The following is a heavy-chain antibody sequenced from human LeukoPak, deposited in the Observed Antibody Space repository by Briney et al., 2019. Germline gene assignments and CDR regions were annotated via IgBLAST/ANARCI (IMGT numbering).Heavy chain of an antibody. J-gene: IGHJ4*02. CDR1: GFTFSSYS. Sequence: GGSLRLSCAASGFTFSSYSMNWVRQAPGKGLEWVGRIKSKTDGGTTDYAAPVKGRFTISRDDSKNTLYLQMNSLKTEDTAVYYCTTDSRRYCTNGVCYSIDYWGQGTLVTVSS. CDR3: TTDSRRYCTNGVCYSIDY. D-gene: IGHD2-8*01. V-gene: IGHV3-15*01. CDR2: IKSKTDGGTT.